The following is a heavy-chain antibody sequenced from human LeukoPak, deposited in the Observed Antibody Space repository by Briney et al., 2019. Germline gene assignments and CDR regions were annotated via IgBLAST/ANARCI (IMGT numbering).Heavy chain of an antibody. D-gene: IGHD3-22*01. Sequence: SVKVSCKASGGTFSSYAISWVRQAPGQGLEWMGGIIPIFGTANYAQKFQGRVTITTDESTNTAYMELSSLRSEDTAVYYCARGLSSSGYLLDYWGQGTLVTVSS. J-gene: IGHJ4*02. V-gene: IGHV1-69*05. CDR1: GGTFSSYA. CDR3: ARGLSSSGYLLDY. CDR2: IIPIFGTA.